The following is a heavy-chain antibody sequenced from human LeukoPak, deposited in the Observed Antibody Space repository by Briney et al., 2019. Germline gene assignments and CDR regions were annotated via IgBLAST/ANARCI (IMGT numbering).Heavy chain of an antibody. CDR2: IIPIFGTA. CDR3: ARDLSSPRYNWFDP. J-gene: IGHJ5*02. D-gene: IGHD1-26*01. CDR1: GGTFSSYA. V-gene: IGHV1-69*13. Sequence: ASVKVSCKASGGTFSSYAISWVRQAPGQGLEWMGGIIPIFGTANYAQKFQGRVTITADESTSTAYMELSSLRSEDTAVYYCARDLSSPRYNWFDPWGQGTLVTVSS.